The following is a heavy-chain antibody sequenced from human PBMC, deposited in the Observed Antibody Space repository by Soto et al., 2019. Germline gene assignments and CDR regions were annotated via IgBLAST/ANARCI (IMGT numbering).Heavy chain of an antibody. CDR1: GFVFRNYG. J-gene: IGHJ6*02. CDR2: ISYLGADQ. Sequence: GGSLRLSCVGSGFVFRNYGMHWVRQAPGKGLEWVAAISYLGADQYYADSVKGRFTISRDNSKNTLYLQMNSLRAEDTAVYYCARERNTGYDYSYYYGMDVWGQGTTVTVSS. D-gene: IGHD5-18*01. V-gene: IGHV3-30*03. CDR3: ARERNTGYDYSYYYGMDV.